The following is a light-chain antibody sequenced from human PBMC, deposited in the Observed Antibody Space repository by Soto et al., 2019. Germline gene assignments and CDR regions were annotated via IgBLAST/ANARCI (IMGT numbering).Light chain of an antibody. CDR2: EVT. J-gene: IGLJ1*01. V-gene: IGLV2-14*01. CDR1: SSDVGGYNY. Sequence: QSVLTQPASVSGSPGQSITISCTGTSSDVGGYNYVSWYQQHPGKAPKLMIYEVTNRPSGVSNRFSGSKSGNTASLTISGLQAEDEAGYYCGSYSSSTTPFVFGSGTKVTVL. CDR3: GSYSSSTTPFV.